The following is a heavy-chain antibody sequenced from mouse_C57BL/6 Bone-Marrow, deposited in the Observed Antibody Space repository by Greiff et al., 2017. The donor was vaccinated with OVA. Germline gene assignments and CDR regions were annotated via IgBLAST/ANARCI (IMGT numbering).Heavy chain of an antibody. D-gene: IGHD2-4*01. V-gene: IGHV10-1*01. J-gene: IGHJ4*01. CDR1: GFSFNTYA. CDR2: IRSKSNNYAT. CDR3: VRQRLYDYDGAMDY. Sequence: EVQLVESGGGLVQPKGSLKLSCAASGFSFNTYAMNWVRQAPGKGLEWVARIRSKSNNYATYYADSVKDRFTISRDDSESMLYLQMNNLKTEDTAMYYCVRQRLYDYDGAMDYWGQGTSVTVSS.